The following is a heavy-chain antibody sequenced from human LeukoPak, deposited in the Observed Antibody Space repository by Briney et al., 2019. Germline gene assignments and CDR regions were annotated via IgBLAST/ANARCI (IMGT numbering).Heavy chain of an antibody. CDR1: GGSISRGGYY. CDR3: ARGRRDCSGGSYYPEFWFDP. Sequence: SQTLSLTCTVSGGSISRGGYYWSWIRQHPGKGVEWIGYFYYSGSPYYNPSLKSRVTISVDTSKNQFSLKLSSVTAADTAVYYCARGRRDCSGGSYYPEFWFDPWGQGTLVTVSS. J-gene: IGHJ5*02. D-gene: IGHD2-15*01. CDR2: FYYSGSP. V-gene: IGHV4-31*03.